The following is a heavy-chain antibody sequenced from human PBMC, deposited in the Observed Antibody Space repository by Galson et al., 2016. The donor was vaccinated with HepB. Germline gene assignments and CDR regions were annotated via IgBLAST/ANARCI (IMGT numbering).Heavy chain of an antibody. J-gene: IGHJ4*02. CDR1: GFIFGNAW. V-gene: IGHV3-15*07. Sequence: SLRLSCAASGFIFGNAWMNWVRQTPGKGLEWVGHIKTKTDGGATDFAAPVKGRFSLSRDDSKNTLYLQMNSLRSEDTAIYYCSTDRLSYSWVPLDYWGQGTLVAVPS. CDR2: IKTKTDGGAT. CDR3: STDRLSYSWVPLDY. D-gene: IGHD4-11*01.